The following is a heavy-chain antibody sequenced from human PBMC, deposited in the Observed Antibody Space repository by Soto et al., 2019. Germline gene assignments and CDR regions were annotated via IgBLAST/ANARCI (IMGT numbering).Heavy chain of an antibody. CDR3: ARAGSYRYFDY. Sequence: QVQLQESGPGLVKPSETLSLTCSVSGVSVSSGGYYWSWIRQPPGKGLEWIGCIYYSGRTDYNPSLKRRVTMSLDKSKNQFSLKLNSVTAADTAVYFCARAGSYRYFDYWGQGTLVTVSS. D-gene: IGHD3-10*01. CDR1: GVSVSSGGYY. CDR2: IYYSGRT. J-gene: IGHJ4*02. V-gene: IGHV4-61*08.